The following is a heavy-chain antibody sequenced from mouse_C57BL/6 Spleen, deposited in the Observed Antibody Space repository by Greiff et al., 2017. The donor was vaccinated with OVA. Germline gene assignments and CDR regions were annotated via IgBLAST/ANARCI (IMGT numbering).Heavy chain of an antibody. CDR2: IDPSDSYT. D-gene: IGHD2-5*01. Sequence: QVQLQQPGAELVMPGASVKLSCKASGYTFTSYWMHWVKQRPGQGLEWIGEIDPSDSYTNYNQKFKGKSTLTVDKSSSTAYMQLSSLTSEDSAVYYCARRSGYSNYVVLMDYWGQGTSVTVSS. CDR3: ARRSGYSNYVVLMDY. J-gene: IGHJ4*01. CDR1: GYTFTSYW. V-gene: IGHV1-69*01.